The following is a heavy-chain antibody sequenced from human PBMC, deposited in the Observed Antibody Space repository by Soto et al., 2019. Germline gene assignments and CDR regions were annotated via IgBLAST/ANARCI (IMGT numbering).Heavy chain of an antibody. D-gene: IGHD3-10*01. CDR2: ISAYNGNT. Sequence: GALVKVSCKASGYTFTSYAMHWVRQAPGQRLEWMGWISAYNGNTKYAQKLQGRVTMTTDTTTSTAYMELRSLRSDDTAVYYCARGVGSGSYYNQYNWFDPWGQGTLVTVSS. CDR1: GYTFTSYA. J-gene: IGHJ5*02. CDR3: ARGVGSGSYYNQYNWFDP. V-gene: IGHV1-18*01.